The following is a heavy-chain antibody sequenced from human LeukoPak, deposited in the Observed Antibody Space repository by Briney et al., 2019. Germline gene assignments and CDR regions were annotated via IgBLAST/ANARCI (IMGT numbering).Heavy chain of an antibody. CDR2: MNPNSGNT. CDR3: ARGIVGAISTTVYYFDY. CDR1: GYTFTSYD. D-gene: IGHD1-26*01. V-gene: IGHV1-8*01. Sequence: ASVKVSCKASGYTFTSYDINWVRQATGQGLEWMGWMNPNSGNTGYAQKFQGRVTMTRNTSISTAYMELSSLRSEDTAVYYCARGIVGAISTTVYYFDYWGQGTLVTVSS. J-gene: IGHJ4*02.